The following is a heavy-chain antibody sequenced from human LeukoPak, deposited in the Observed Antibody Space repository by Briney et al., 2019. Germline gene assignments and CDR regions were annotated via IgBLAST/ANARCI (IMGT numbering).Heavy chain of an antibody. Sequence: GGSLRLSCAASGFTVSNNYMSWVRQAPGKGLEWIAVIYSGGRTFHADSVKGRFIISRDNSKNTLYLQMNSLRVEDTAVYYCATGTHPGNWGQGTLVTVSS. J-gene: IGHJ4*02. CDR2: IYSGGRT. CDR3: ATGTHPGN. V-gene: IGHV3-66*01. CDR1: GFTVSNNY. D-gene: IGHD1-26*01.